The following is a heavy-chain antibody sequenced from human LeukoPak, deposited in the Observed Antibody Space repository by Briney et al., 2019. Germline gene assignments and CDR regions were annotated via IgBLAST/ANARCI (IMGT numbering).Heavy chain of an antibody. CDR2: ISSSGASI. D-gene: IGHD6-13*01. CDR3: ARDTTWYSSYYFDY. CDR1: GFTFSSYS. Sequence: PGGSLRLSCVASGFTFSSYSMNWVRQAPGKGLDWVAYISSSGASIYYADSVKGRSTISRDNDKHSLYLQMNTLRAEDTAIYYCARDTTWYSSYYFDYWGQGSLVTVSS. J-gene: IGHJ4*02. V-gene: IGHV3-48*01.